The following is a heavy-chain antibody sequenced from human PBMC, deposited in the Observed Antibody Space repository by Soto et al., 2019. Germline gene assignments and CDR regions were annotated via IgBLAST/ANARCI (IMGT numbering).Heavy chain of an antibody. Sequence: SETLSLTCAVYGGSFSGYYWTWIRQPPGTGLEWIGEINHSGSTNYNPSLKSRVTISVDTSKNQFSLKLPSVTAADTAVYYCARDKITGLFDYWGQGTLVPVSS. D-gene: IGHD2-8*02. CDR3: ARDKITGLFDY. CDR2: INHSGST. V-gene: IGHV4-34*01. J-gene: IGHJ4*02. CDR1: GGSFSGYY.